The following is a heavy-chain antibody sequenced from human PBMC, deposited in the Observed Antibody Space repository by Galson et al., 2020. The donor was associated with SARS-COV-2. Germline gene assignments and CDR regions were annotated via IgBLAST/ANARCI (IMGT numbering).Heavy chain of an antibody. CDR2: INHSGST. CDR3: TRGSRYSSRFDY. V-gene: IGHV4-34*01. Sequence: SETLSLTCAVYGGSFSDYYWSWIRQPPGKGLEWIGEINHSGSTNYNPSLKSRVTISVDTSKNQFSLKLTSVTAADTAVYYCTRGSRYSSRFDYWGQGTLLTVSS. CDR1: GGSFSDYY. D-gene: IGHD6-13*01. J-gene: IGHJ4*02.